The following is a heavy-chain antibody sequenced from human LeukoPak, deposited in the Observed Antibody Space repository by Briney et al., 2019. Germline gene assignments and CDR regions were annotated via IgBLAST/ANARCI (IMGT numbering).Heavy chain of an antibody. Sequence: AASVKVSCKASGYTFNSYGISWVRQAPGQGLEWMGWINTYNGNTNYAQKLQGRVTMTTDTSTSTADMELRSLRSDDTAMYFCARDLKTFYYDISGLSLFDFWGQGTLVTVSS. D-gene: IGHD3-22*01. J-gene: IGHJ5*01. V-gene: IGHV1-18*01. CDR1: GYTFNSYG. CDR3: ARDLKTFYYDISGLSLFDF. CDR2: INTYNGNT.